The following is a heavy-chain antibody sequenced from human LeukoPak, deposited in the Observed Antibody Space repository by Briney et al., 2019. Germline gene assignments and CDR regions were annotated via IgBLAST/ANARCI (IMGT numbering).Heavy chain of an antibody. CDR1: GLTFNMSS. J-gene: IGHJ4*02. CDR3: ARARYSGYVYFDY. V-gene: IGHV3-7*05. CDR2: ITEDGRER. Sequence: GGSLRLSCSSTGLTFNMSSMTWVRQAPGKGLEWEAHITEDGRERYCVDSVMGRFIISRDNTKNSLSLEMNSLRAEDTAVYYCARARYSGYVYFDYWGQGTLVTVSS. D-gene: IGHD5-12*01.